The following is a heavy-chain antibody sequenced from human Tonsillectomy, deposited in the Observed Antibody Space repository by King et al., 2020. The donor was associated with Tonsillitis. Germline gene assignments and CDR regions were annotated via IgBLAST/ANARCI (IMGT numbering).Heavy chain of an antibody. Sequence: LQLQESGPGLVKPSETLSLTCTVSGGFISSTSYYLGWIRQPPGKGVEWIGSIYSSGSTYYNPSLKRRVTMSVDTSKNQFSLKLRSVTAADTTVYYCVSHYCGGDCYPIAAFFDYWGRGTLVTVSS. J-gene: IGHJ4*02. CDR2: IYSSGST. CDR1: GGFISSTSYY. D-gene: IGHD2-21*02. CDR3: VSHYCGGDCYPIAAFFDY. V-gene: IGHV4-39*01.